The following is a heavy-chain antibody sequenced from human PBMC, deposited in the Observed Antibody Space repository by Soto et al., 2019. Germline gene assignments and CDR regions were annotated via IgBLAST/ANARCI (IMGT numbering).Heavy chain of an antibody. D-gene: IGHD1-1*01. CDR2: IIPIFGTA. Sequence: QVQLVQSGAEVKKPGSSVKVSCKASGGTFSSYAISWVRQAPGHGLEWMGGIIPIFGTANYAQKFQGRVTITADKSTSTAYMELSSLRSEDTGVYYCARDRTHERWTLYWYFDLWGRGTLGNGFS. V-gene: IGHV1-69*06. CDR3: ARDRTHERWTLYWYFDL. CDR1: GGTFSSYA. J-gene: IGHJ2*01.